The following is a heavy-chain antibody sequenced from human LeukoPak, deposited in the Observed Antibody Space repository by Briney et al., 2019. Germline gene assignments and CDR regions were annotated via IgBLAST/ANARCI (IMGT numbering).Heavy chain of an antibody. J-gene: IGHJ6*02. CDR3: IRDYGTAEGYYGMDL. V-gene: IGHV3-49*04. D-gene: IGHD2-21*02. CDR1: GFTFGSYA. Sequence: GGPLRLSCTAPGFTFGSYAMNWVRQAPGKGLEWVGSIRSKTYGGTTEYAASVKGRFSISRDDSKSIAYLQMNSLKTEDTAVYYCIRDYGTAEGYYGMDLWGQGTTVTVSS. CDR2: IRSKTYGGTT.